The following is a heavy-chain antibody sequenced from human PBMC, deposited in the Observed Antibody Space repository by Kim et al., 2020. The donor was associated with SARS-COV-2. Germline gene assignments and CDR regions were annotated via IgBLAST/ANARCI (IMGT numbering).Heavy chain of an antibody. J-gene: IGHJ4*02. CDR2: INHSGST. CDR3: ARGLGDSSIAAPFDY. Sequence: SETLSLTCAVYGGSFSGYYWSWIRQPPGKGLEWIGEINHSGSTNYNPSLKSRVTISVDTSKNQFSLKLSSVTAADTAVYYCARGLGDSSIAAPFDYWGQGTLVTVSS. V-gene: IGHV4-34*01. CDR1: GGSFSGYY. D-gene: IGHD6-6*01.